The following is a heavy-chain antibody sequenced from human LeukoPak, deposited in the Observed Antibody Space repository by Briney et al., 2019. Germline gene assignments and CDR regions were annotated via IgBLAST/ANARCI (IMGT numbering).Heavy chain of an antibody. D-gene: IGHD3-16*01. CDR3: ARVWARLESTNAFDI. CDR2: IIPIFGTA. J-gene: IGHJ3*02. Sequence: SVKVSCKASGGTFSSYAISWVRQAPRQGLEWMGGIIPIFGTANYAQKFQGRVTITTDESTSTAYMELSSLRSEDTAVYYCARVWARLESTNAFDIWGQGTMVTVSS. CDR1: GGTFSSYA. V-gene: IGHV1-69*05.